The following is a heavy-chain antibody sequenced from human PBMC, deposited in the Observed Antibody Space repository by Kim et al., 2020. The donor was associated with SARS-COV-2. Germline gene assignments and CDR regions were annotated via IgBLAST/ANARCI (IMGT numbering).Heavy chain of an antibody. D-gene: IGHD6-13*01. J-gene: IGHJ4*02. V-gene: IGHV3-9*01. CDR2: ISWNSGSI. CDR3: AKGYSSSWFDY. Sequence: GGSLRLSCAASGFTFDDYAMHWVRQAPGKGLEWVSGISWNSGSIGYADSVKGRFTISRDNAKNSLYLQMNSLRAEDTALYYCAKGYSSSWFDYGGQGTLVTVSS. CDR1: GFTFDDYA.